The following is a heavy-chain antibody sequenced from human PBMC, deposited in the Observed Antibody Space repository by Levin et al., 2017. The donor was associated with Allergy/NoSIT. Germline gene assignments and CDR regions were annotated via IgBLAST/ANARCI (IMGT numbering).Heavy chain of an antibody. CDR1: GFTFSSYW. Sequence: GESLKISCAASGFTFSSYWMSWVRQAPGKGLEWVANIKEDGSEKYYVDSVKGRFTISRDNAKNSLYLQTNSLRAEDTAVYYCARVAAGWDYWGQGTLVTVSS. D-gene: IGHD6-25*01. V-gene: IGHV3-7*04. CDR3: ARVAAGWDY. CDR2: IKEDGSEK. J-gene: IGHJ4*02.